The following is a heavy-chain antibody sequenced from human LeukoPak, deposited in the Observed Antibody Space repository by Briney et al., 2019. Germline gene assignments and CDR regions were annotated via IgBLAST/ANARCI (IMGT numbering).Heavy chain of an antibody. CDR3: AKDGSLWFGELLGGGFDY. D-gene: IGHD3-10*01. CDR1: GFTFDDYT. CDR2: ISWDGGST. V-gene: IGHV3-43*01. Sequence: GGSLRLSCAASGFTFDDYTMHWVRQAPGKGLEWVSLISWDGGSTYYADSVKGRFTISRDNSENSLYLQMNSLRTEDTALYYCAKDGSLWFGELLGGGFDYWGQGTLVTVSS. J-gene: IGHJ4*02.